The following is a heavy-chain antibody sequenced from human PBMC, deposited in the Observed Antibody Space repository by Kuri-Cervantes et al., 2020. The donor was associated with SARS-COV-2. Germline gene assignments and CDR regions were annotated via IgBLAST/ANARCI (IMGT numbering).Heavy chain of an antibody. V-gene: IGHV3-30*02. CDR3: ARDRSQSSENAFDI. J-gene: IGHJ3*02. CDR1: GFAFSSYW. Sequence: GESLKISCAASGFAFSSYWMSWVRQAPGKGLEWVAFIRYDGSNKYYADSVKGRFTISRDNAKNSLYLQMNSLRAEDTALYYCARDRSQSSENAFDIWGQGTMVTVSS. CDR2: IRYDGSNK. D-gene: IGHD6-25*01.